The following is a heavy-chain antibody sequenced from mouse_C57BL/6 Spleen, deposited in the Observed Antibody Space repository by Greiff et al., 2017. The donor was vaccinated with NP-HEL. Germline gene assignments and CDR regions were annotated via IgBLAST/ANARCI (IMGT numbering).Heavy chain of an antibody. CDR2: IDPSDSYT. Sequence: QVQLQQPGAELVMPGASVKLSCKASGYTFTSYWMHWVKQRPGQGLEWIGEIDPSDSYTNYNQKFKGKSTLTVDKSSSTAYMQLSSLTSEDSAVYYCAIWDYGSSYDYAMDYWGQGTSVTVSS. J-gene: IGHJ4*01. CDR3: AIWDYGSSYDYAMDY. V-gene: IGHV1-69*01. CDR1: GYTFTSYW. D-gene: IGHD1-1*01.